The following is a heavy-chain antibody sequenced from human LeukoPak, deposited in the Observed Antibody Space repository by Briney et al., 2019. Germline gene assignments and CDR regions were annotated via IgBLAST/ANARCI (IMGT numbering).Heavy chain of an antibody. D-gene: IGHD2-21*02. J-gene: IGHJ5*02. CDR2: IYPGDSDT. V-gene: IGHV5-51*01. CDR3: ARAYCGGDCYDVWFDP. CDR1: GYSFTSYW. Sequence: GESPKISCKASGYSFTSYWIGCVRQMPGKGLEWMGIIYPGDSDTRYIPSFQGQVTISADKAISTAYLQWSSLKASDTAMYYCARAYCGGDCYDVWFDPWGQGTLVTVSS.